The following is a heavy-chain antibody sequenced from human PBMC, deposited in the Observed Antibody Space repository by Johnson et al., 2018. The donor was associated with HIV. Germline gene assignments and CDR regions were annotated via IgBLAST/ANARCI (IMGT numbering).Heavy chain of an antibody. V-gene: IGHV3-48*04. D-gene: IGHD3-9*01. CDR1: GLIFRTYW. Sequence: VQLVESGGGVVRPGGSLRLSCGGSGLIFRTYWMSWVRQAPGKGLEYVSSISSNGGSTYYANSVKGRFTISRDNAKNSLYLQMNSLRAEDTAVYYCARDDILTGYYDAFDIWGQGTMVTVSS. J-gene: IGHJ3*02. CDR2: ISSNGGST. CDR3: ARDDILTGYYDAFDI.